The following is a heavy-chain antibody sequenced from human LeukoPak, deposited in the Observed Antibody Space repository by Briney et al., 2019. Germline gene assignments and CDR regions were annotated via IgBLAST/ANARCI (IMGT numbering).Heavy chain of an antibody. D-gene: IGHD4-17*01. Sequence: GGSLRLSCAASGFTFSSYAMHWVRQAPGKGLEWVAVISYDGSIKYYADSVKGRFTISRDNSKNTLYLQMNSLRAEDTAVYYCARGPMTTVTCWGQGTLVTVSS. CDR3: ARGPMTTVTC. J-gene: IGHJ4*02. CDR1: GFTFSSYA. CDR2: ISYDGSIK. V-gene: IGHV3-30*04.